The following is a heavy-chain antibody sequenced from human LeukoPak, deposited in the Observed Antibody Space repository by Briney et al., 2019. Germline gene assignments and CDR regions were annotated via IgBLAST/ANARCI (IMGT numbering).Heavy chain of an antibody. J-gene: IGHJ3*01. CDR3: ARDPLSWEIRGWDDGYDV. CDR2: IIPILGIA. Sequence: ASVKVSCKASGGTFSSYAISWVRQAPGQGLEWMGRIIPILGIANYAQKFQGRVTITADKSTSTAYMELSSLRSEDTAVYYCARDPLSWEIRGWDDGYDVRGQGTMVTVSS. V-gene: IGHV1-69*04. CDR1: GGTFSSYA. D-gene: IGHD1-26*01.